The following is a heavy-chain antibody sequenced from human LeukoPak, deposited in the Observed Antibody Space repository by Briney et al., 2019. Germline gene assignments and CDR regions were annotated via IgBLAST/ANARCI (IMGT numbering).Heavy chain of an antibody. CDR2: ISSSSSTI. V-gene: IGHV3-48*04. J-gene: IGHJ4*02. CDR1: GFTFSSYS. CDR3: AKDSFGGYSSSPVNY. D-gene: IGHD6-13*01. Sequence: GGSLRLSCAASGFTFSSYSMNWVRQAPGKGLEWVSYISSSSSTIYYADSVKGRFTISRDNAKNSLYLQMNSLRAEDTAVYYCAKDSFGGYSSSPVNYWGQGTLVTVSS.